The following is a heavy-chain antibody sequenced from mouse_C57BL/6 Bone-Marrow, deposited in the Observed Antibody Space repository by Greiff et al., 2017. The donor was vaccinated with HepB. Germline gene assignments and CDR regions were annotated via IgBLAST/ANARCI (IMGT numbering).Heavy chain of an antibody. D-gene: IGHD2-1*01. Sequence: EVMLVESGGGLVQPGGSLSLSCAASGFTFTDYYMSWVRQPPGKALEWLGFIRHKANGYTSEYSASVKGRFTISRDNSQSILYLQMIALRAEDSATYYCARDGNYEGFDYGGQGTTLTVS. CDR1: GFTFTDYY. V-gene: IGHV7-3*01. J-gene: IGHJ2*01. CDR2: IRHKANGYTS. CDR3: ARDGNYEGFDY.